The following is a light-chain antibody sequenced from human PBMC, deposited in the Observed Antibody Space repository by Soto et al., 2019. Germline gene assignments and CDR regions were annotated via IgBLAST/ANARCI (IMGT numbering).Light chain of an antibody. V-gene: IGKV1-5*01. CDR2: DAS. J-gene: IGKJ1*01. CDR3: QQYHNYPRT. CDR1: QSIRTW. Sequence: DIQMTQSPSTLSASVGDRVTITCRASQSIRTWLAWYQHKPGKAPKFLIYDASTVESGVPSRFSGSGSGTEFTLTISDLQPDDFETYDCQQYHNYPRTFGQGTKVDIK.